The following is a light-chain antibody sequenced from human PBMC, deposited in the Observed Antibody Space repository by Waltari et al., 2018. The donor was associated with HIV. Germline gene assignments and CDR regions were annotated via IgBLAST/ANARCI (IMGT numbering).Light chain of an antibody. CDR1: QTSRTTY. J-gene: IGKJ1*01. CDR3: QQYIGSPRT. V-gene: IGKV3-20*01. Sequence: EIVLTQSPGTVSVSPGEEATLSCRASQTSRTTYVAWYQQKLGQPPRLLIYAASTRAAGVPDRFSGSGSGTDFTLTISGLEPEDCAVYYCQQYIGSPRTFGQGTKVELK. CDR2: AAS.